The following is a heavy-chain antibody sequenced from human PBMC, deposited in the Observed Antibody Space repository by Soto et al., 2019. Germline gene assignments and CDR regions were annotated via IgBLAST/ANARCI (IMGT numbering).Heavy chain of an antibody. V-gene: IGHV1-2*02. CDR3: ARETGTTLYYYYYGMDV. CDR1: EYTFTGYY. J-gene: IGHJ6*02. CDR2: INPNSGGT. Sequence: ASVKVSCKASEYTFTGYYMHWVRQAPGQGLEWMGWINPNSGGTNYAQKFQGRVTMTRDTSISTAYMELSRLRSDDTAVYYCARETGTTLYYYYYGMDVWGQGTTVTVSS. D-gene: IGHD1-7*01.